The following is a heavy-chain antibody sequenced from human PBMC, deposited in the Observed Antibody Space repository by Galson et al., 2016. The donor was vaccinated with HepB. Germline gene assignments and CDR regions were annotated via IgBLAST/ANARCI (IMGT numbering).Heavy chain of an antibody. CDR1: GYRFTSYG. D-gene: IGHD3-9*01. V-gene: IGHV1-18*01. CDR2: ISGHNGNT. Sequence: SVKVSCKASGYRFTSYGISWVRQAPGQGPEWMGWISGHNGNTNYAQKFQGRVTLTIDTSTSTAYMDLRTLTSDDTAVYYCARDHNYDGLTGYYQSRGWFDPWGQGTQVTVST. J-gene: IGHJ5*02. CDR3: ARDHNYDGLTGYYQSRGWFDP.